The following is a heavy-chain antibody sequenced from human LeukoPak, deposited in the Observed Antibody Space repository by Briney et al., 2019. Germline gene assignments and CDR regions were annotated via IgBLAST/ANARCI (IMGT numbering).Heavy chain of an antibody. J-gene: IGHJ4*02. D-gene: IGHD4-17*01. V-gene: IGHV4-31*03. CDR1: GGSISSGDYY. CDR3: ARVSGFGDYAFDY. CDR2: IYYSGST. Sequence: SQTLSLTCTVSGGSISSGDYYWSWIRQHPGKGLEWIGYIYYSGSTYYNPSLKSRVTISVDTSKNQFSLKLSSVTAADTAVYYCARVSGFGDYAFDYWGQGTLVTVSS.